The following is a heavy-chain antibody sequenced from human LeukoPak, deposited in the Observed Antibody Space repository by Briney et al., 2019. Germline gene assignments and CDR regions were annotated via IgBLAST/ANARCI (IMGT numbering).Heavy chain of an antibody. CDR3: ARYKGGYSSSYYFDY. V-gene: IGHV3-64*01. D-gene: IGHD6-13*01. Sequence: QPGGSLRLSCAASGFTFSSYAMHWVRQAPGKGLEYVSAISSTGTSTYYANSVKGRFTISRDNSKNTLYLQMNSLRAEDAAVYYCARYKGGYSSSYYFDYWGQGTLVTVSS. CDR1: GFTFSSYA. CDR2: ISSTGTST. J-gene: IGHJ4*02.